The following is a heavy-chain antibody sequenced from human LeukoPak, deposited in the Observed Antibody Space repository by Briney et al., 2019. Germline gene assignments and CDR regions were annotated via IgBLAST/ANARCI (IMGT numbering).Heavy chain of an antibody. CDR2: FSTTGST. V-gene: IGHV4-4*07. Sequence: SETLSLTCTVSGDSISNFYWSWIRLPAGKGLEWIGRFSTTGSTNYNPSLKSRVTISVDTSKNQFSLKLSSVTAADTAVYYCARQVVLGSDYYGMDVWGQGTTVTVSS. D-gene: IGHD2-2*01. J-gene: IGHJ6*02. CDR3: ARQVVLGSDYYGMDV. CDR1: GDSISNFY.